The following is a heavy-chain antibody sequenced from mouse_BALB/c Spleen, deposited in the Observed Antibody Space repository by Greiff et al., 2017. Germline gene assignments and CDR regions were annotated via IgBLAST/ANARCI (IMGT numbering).Heavy chain of an antibody. Sequence: QVQLQQPGAELVKPGASVKLSCKASGYTFTSYWMYWVKQRPGQVLEWIGEINPSNGPTNYNEKINSKAIRTVDKSSSTAYRQRSRQTSEDSAVYYSVRYYGGDGSWCDYWGQGTLVTVSA. D-gene: IGHD1-1*02. J-gene: IGHJ3*01. CDR2: INPSNGPT. V-gene: IGHV1S81*02. CDR1: GYTFTSYW. CDR3: VRYYGGDGSWCDY.